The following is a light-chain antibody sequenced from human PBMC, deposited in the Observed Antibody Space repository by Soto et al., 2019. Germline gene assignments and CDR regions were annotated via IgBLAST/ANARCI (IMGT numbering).Light chain of an antibody. V-gene: IGKV3D-15*01. CDR1: QSVSSN. J-gene: IGKJ1*01. CDR2: GAS. CDR3: HQYDSWT. Sequence: EIVVTQSPATLSVSPGERATLSCRASQSVSSNLAWYQQKPGQAPRLLIYGASNRATGIPDRFSGSGSGTDFTLTISRLEPEDFVVYYCHQYDSWTFGQGTKVDIK.